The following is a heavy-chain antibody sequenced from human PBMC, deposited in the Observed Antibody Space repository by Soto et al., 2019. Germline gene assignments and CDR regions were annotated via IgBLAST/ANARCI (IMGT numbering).Heavy chain of an antibody. CDR1: GGSITPYY. D-gene: IGHD2-15*01. V-gene: IGHV4-59*07. J-gene: IGHJ3*01. CDR3: ARQQYTVVTAFDV. Sequence: QVQLQESGPGLVKTSDTLSLTCTVSGGSITPYYWSWIRQPPGEGLEWLGYVSYSGKTGYNPSLKSRVSMSIDTSKNEFSLKLTSLTAADAATYDGARQQYTVVTAFDVWGQGTTVAVSS. CDR2: VSYSGKT.